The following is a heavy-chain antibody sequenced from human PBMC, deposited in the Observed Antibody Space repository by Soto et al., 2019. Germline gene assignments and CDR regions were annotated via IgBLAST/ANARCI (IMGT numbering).Heavy chain of an antibody. Sequence: QVQLQQWGAGLLKPSETLSLTCAVNGGSFSGYFWTWIRQPPGKGLEWIGELNHSGTTNYNPSLKSRSTIVGDTAKSQIPPKLASVTAADTAWDYCARRSEYRTFGRDHFDYWGQGTLVTVSS. J-gene: IGHJ4*02. CDR2: LNHSGTT. CDR3: ARRSEYRTFGRDHFDY. CDR1: GGSFSGYF. D-gene: IGHD3-16*02. V-gene: IGHV4-34*01.